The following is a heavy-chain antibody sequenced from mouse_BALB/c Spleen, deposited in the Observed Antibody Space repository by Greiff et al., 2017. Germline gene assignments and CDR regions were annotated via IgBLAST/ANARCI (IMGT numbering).Heavy chain of an antibody. D-gene: IGHD2-1*01. CDR3: ARSGGNYGEYYAMDY. J-gene: IGHJ4*01. Sequence: EVKLMESGGGLVQPGGSMKLSCVASGFTFSNYWMNWVRQSPEKGLEWVAYISSGSSTIYYADTVKGRFTISRDNPKNTLFLQMTSLRSEDTAMYYCARSGGNYGEYYAMDYWGQGTSVTVSS. CDR2: ISSGSSTI. CDR1: GFTFSNYW. V-gene: IGHV5-17*02.